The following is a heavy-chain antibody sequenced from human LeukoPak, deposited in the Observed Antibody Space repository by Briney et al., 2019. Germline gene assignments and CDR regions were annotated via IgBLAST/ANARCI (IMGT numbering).Heavy chain of an antibody. CDR1: RFTFSNYA. D-gene: IGHD3-10*01. CDR3: ARDTYGSGRYSGGFDY. J-gene: IGHJ4*02. V-gene: IGHV3-30*04. Sequence: GGSLRLSCAASRFTFSNYAMSWVRQAPGKGLEWVAVISYDGSNKYYADSVKGRFTISRDNSKNTLYLQMNSLRAEDTAVYYCARDTYGSGRYSGGFDYWGQGTLVTVSS. CDR2: ISYDGSNK.